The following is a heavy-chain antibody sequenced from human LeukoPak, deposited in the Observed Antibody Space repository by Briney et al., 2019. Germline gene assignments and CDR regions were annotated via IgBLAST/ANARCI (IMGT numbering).Heavy chain of an antibody. CDR1: GGSFSGYY. J-gene: IGHJ3*02. CDR3: ARPVGATVFDI. D-gene: IGHD1-26*01. Sequence: PSETLSLTCAVYGGSFSGYYWSWIRQPPGKGLEWIGKINHSGSTNYNPSLKSRVTISVDTSKNQFSLKLSSVTAADTAVYYCARPVGATVFDIWGQGTMVTVSS. CDR2: INHSGST. V-gene: IGHV4-34*01.